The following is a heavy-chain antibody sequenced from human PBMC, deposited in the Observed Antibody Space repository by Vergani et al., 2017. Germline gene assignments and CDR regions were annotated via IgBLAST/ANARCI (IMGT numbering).Heavy chain of an antibody. V-gene: IGHV4-59*01. J-gene: IGHJ4*02. D-gene: IGHD1/OR15-1a*01. Sequence: QVQLQESGPGLVKPSETLSLTCTVSGGSISSYYWSWLRQPPGKGLEWIGYIYYSGSTNYNPSLKSRVTISVDTSKNQFSLKLSSVTAADTAVHYCARVLLGNWNTFFDYWGQGTLVTVSS. CDR1: GGSISSYY. CDR2: IYYSGST. CDR3: ARVLLGNWNTFFDY.